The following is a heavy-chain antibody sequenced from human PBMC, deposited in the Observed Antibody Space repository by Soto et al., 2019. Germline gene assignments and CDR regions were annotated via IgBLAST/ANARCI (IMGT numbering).Heavy chain of an antibody. CDR2: ISYDGSNK. CDR3: ARDYSGSYYRFPGGMDV. V-gene: IGHV3-30-3*01. Sequence: PGGSLRLSCAASGFNFSSYAMHWVRQAPGKGLEWVAVISYDGSNKYYADSVKGRFTISRDNSKNTLYLQMNSLRAEDTAVYYCARDYSGSYYRFPGGMDVWGQGTTVTVSS. D-gene: IGHD1-26*01. J-gene: IGHJ6*02. CDR1: GFNFSSYA.